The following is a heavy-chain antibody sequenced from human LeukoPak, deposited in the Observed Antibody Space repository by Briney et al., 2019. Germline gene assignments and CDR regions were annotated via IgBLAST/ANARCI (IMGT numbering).Heavy chain of an antibody. CDR1: GFTVSIDH. CDR3: ARVWELSFDY. J-gene: IGHJ4*02. Sequence: PGGSLRLSCAASGFTVSIDHMSWVRQAPGKGLEWVAVSYSGGTSQYAESVKGRFTISRDNSKNTLSLQMNSLRAEDTALYYCARVWELSFDYWGQGTLVTVSS. CDR2: SYSGGTS. D-gene: IGHD3-16*02. V-gene: IGHV3-53*01.